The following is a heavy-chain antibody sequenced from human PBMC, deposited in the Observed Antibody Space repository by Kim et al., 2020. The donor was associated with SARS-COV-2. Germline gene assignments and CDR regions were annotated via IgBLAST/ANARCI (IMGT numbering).Heavy chain of an antibody. CDR2: LYSRGSP. D-gene: IGHD2-2*01. J-gene: IGHJ6*01. Sequence: SETLSLTCTVSGGSISSSSYYWGWIRQPPGTGLEWIGSLYSRGSPSSPPSLPILLPISLDTSPNHFSLKLSSVTAADTAVNDCARLGQDCSSTSCPYY. CDR3: ARLGQDCSSTSCPYY. V-gene: IGHV4-39*01. CDR1: GGSISSSSYY.